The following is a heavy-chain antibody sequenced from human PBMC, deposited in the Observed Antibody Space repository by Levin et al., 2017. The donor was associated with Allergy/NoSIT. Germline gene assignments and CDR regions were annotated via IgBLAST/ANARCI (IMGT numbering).Heavy chain of an antibody. Sequence: SLKISCAGSGLTFNDYAMHWVRQAPGKGLEWVSGISWDSANIGYADSVKGRFTISRDNAKNSLYLQMNSLRPEDTALYYCAKDIYISSGTTGPLNYYYDGMDVWGQGTTVTVS. CDR1: GLTFNDYA. CDR2: ISWDSANI. V-gene: IGHV3-9*01. D-gene: IGHD6-25*01. CDR3: AKDIYISSGTTGPLNYYYDGMDV. J-gene: IGHJ6*02.